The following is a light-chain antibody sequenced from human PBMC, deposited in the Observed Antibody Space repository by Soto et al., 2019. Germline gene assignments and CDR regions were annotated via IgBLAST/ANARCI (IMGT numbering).Light chain of an antibody. Sequence: QSALTQPPSASGSPGQSVTISCTGTSSDVGGYDFVAWQQQHPGKAPRLMIYDVSKRPSGVPDRFSGSKSGQTASLTISGLQTEDEADYFCGSYRSSNTLVVFGGGTKLTVL. J-gene: IGLJ3*02. CDR3: GSYRSSNTLVV. CDR2: DVS. CDR1: SSDVGGYDF. V-gene: IGLV2-8*01.